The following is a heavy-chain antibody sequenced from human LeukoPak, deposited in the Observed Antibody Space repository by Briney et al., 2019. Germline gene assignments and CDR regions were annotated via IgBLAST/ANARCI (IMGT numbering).Heavy chain of an antibody. CDR3: ARDLIFGVVSPRSHYGMDV. V-gene: IGHV3-7*01. D-gene: IGHD3-3*01. CDR1: AFIFSGHW. CDR2: IKQDGSEK. J-gene: IGHJ6*02. Sequence: GGSLRLSCEGSAFIFSGHWMNWVRQTPGKGLEWVANIKQDGSEKYYVDSVKGRFTISRDNAKNSLYLQMNSLRAEDTAVYYCARDLIFGVVSPRSHYGMDVWGQGTTVTVSS.